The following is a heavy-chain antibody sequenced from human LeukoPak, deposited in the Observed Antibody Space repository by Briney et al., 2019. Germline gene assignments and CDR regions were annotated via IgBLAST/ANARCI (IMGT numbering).Heavy chain of an antibody. CDR2: IYYSGST. V-gene: IGHV4-59*08. CDR3: ARGKREDYFDY. CDR1: GGSVSSYY. D-gene: IGHD1-26*01. J-gene: IGHJ4*02. Sequence: PSETLSLTCTVSGGSVSSYYWSWIRQPPGKGLEWIGYIYYSGSTNYNPSLKSRVTISVDTSKNQFSLKLSSVTAADTAVYYCARGKREDYFDYWGQGTLVTVSS.